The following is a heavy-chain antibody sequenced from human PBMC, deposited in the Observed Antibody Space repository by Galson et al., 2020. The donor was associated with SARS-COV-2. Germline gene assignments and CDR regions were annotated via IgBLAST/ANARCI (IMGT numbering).Heavy chain of an antibody. D-gene: IGHD4-17*01. J-gene: IGHJ2*01. V-gene: IGHV4-39*01. CDR2: SKYRGTT. Sequence: ATPPPNIAASASPISTSPYSCGTRSQPPRVGKEWIRNSKYRGTTYYNPSLRSRVTISVDTSRNQFSLKLNSVTAADTAVYYCVRRGGTVTTQHFELWGRGTLVTVSS. CDR3: VRRGGTVTTQHFEL. CDR1: ASPISTSPYS.